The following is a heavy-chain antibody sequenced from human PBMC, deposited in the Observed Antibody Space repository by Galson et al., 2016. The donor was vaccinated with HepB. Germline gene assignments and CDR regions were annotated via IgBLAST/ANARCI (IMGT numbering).Heavy chain of an antibody. CDR2: ISYAGSTK. CDR3: ARDGRRGRPSDSNSYDPVAY. V-gene: IGHV3-30-3*01. J-gene: IGHJ4*02. CDR1: GFTFSSFA. D-gene: IGHD2-21*01. Sequence: SLRLSCAASGFTFSSFAMRWFRQAPGKGLEWVAVISYAGSTKNYAEYVKGRVTITIDNSKNTLSLHMSSLMTEDTALYYCARDGRRGRPSDSNSYDPVAYGGQGTLVSVSS.